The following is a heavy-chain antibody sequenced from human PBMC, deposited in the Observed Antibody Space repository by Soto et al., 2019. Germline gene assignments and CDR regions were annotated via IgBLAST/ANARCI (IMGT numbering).Heavy chain of an antibody. CDR1: GGSISSYY. CDR2: IYYSGST. J-gene: IGHJ5*02. CDR3: ARDVGYCISTSCYSWFDP. D-gene: IGHD2-2*02. V-gene: IGHV4-59*01. Sequence: SETLSLTCTVSGGSISSYYWSWIRQPPGKGLEWIGHIYYSGSTNYNPSLKSRVTISVDTSKNQFSLKLSSVTAADTAVYYCARDVGYCISTSCYSWFDPWGKGTLVTVSS.